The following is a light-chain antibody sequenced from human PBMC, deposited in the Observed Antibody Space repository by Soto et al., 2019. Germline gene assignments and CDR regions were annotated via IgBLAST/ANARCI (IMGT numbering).Light chain of an antibody. J-gene: IGKJ3*01. V-gene: IGKV3-20*01. Sequence: EIVLTKTPGTLSLSPGERATLSCRASQSISNNYLAWYQHKPGQAPRLLIYAASSRATGIPDRFSGSGSGTDFSLTISRLEPEDFAVYYCQRYGSSPPVTFGPGTKVDSK. CDR2: AAS. CDR3: QRYGSSPPVT. CDR1: QSISNNY.